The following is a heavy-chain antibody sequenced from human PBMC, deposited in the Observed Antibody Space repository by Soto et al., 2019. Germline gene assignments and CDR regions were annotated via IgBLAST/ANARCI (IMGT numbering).Heavy chain of an antibody. CDR3: ARKVASSDDAFDI. J-gene: IGHJ3*02. CDR1: GDTFSSYT. V-gene: IGHV1-69*06. Sequence: ASVKVSCKASGDTFSSYTITWVRQAPGQGLEWMGGIIPLFGTTYYAQKFQGRVTITADRFTSTAYMELSGLRSEDTALYYCARKVASSDDAFDIWGQGTKVTVSS. CDR2: IIPLFGTT.